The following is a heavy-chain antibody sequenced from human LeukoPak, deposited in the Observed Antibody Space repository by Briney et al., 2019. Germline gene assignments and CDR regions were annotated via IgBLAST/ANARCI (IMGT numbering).Heavy chain of an antibody. CDR3: AKGGSYDGFDY. CDR2: ISYDGSNK. V-gene: IGHV3-30*18. D-gene: IGHD1-26*01. Sequence: PGGSLRLSCAASGFTFSSYGMHWVRQAPGKGLEWVAVISYDGSNKYYADSVKGRFTISRDNSKNTLYLQMNSLRAEDTAVYYCAKGGSYDGFDYWGQGTLVTVSS. CDR1: GFTFSSYG. J-gene: IGHJ4*02.